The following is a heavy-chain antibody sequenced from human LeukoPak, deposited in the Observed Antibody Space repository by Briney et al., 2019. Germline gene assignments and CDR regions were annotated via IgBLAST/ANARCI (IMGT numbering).Heavy chain of an antibody. J-gene: IGHJ6*02. CDR3: AGTNSGNLEI. CDR1: GDSVSSNSVG. Sequence: SQTLSLTCAISGDSVSSNSVGWNWIRQSPSRGLEWLGRTYYRSKWYNEYAVSVKSRITINPDTSKNQFSLQLNSVTPEDTAVYYCAGTNSGNLEIWGQGTTVTVSS. V-gene: IGHV6-1*01. D-gene: IGHD1-26*01. CDR2: TYYRSKWYN.